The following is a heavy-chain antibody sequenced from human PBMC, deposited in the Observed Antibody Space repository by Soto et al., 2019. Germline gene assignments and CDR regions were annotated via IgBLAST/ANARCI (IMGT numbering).Heavy chain of an antibody. CDR2: IIPIFGTA. V-gene: IGHV1-69*12. CDR3: ARPGETPYYDGMDV. CDR1: GGTFSSYA. J-gene: IGHJ6*02. Sequence: QVQLVQSGAEVKKPGSSVKVSCKASGGTFSSYAISWVRQAPGQGLEWMGGIIPIFGTADYAQRFQGRVTITADESTSTAYMGLSSLRSEDTAVYYWARPGETPYYDGMDVWGQGTTVTVSS.